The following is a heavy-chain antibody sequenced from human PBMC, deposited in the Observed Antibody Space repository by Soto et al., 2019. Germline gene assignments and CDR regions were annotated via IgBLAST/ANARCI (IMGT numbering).Heavy chain of an antibody. J-gene: IGHJ4*02. V-gene: IGHV4-34*01. CDR1: CGSFIGYY. Sequence: SETLSLTCAFYCGSFIGYYWSWIRQPPGKGLEWIGEINHSGSTNYNPSLKSRVTISVDTSKNQFSLKLSSVTAADTAVYYCARDYPNYYGSGSYAFDYWGQGTLVTVSS. CDR2: INHSGST. CDR3: ARDYPNYYGSGSYAFDY. D-gene: IGHD3-10*01.